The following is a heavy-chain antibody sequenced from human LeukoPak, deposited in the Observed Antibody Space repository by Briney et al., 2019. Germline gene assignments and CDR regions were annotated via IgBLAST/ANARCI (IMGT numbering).Heavy chain of an antibody. J-gene: IGHJ4*02. D-gene: IGHD3-9*01. CDR3: ATFDGLLRYFDY. V-gene: IGHV1-24*01. Sequence: ASVRVSCKASGYTFTASYMHWVRQAPGQGLEWMGGFDPEDGETIYAQKFQGRVTMTEDTSTDTAYMELSSLRSEDTAVYYCATFDGLLRYFDYWGQGTLVTVSS. CDR2: FDPEDGET. CDR1: GYTFTASY.